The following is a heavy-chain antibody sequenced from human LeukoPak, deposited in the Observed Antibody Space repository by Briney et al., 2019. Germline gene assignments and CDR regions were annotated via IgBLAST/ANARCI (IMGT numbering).Heavy chain of an antibody. D-gene: IGHD3-22*01. CDR1: GGSISSSSYY. Sequence: KPSETLSLTCTVSGGSISSSSYYWGWIRQPPGKGLEWIGSIYYSGSTYYNPSLKSRVTISVDTSKNQFSLKLSSVTAADTAVYYCARLKDGYYDSSGTFDYWGQGTLVTVSS. CDR3: ARLKDGYYDSSGTFDY. CDR2: IYYSGST. V-gene: IGHV4-39*01. J-gene: IGHJ4*02.